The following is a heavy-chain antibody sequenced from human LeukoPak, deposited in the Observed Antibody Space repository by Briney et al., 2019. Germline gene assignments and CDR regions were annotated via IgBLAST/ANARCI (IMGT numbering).Heavy chain of an antibody. Sequence: PSETLSLTCTVSGGSISSYYWSWIRQPAGQGLEWIGRIYTSGSTNYNPSLKSRVTMSVDTSKNQFSLKLSSVTAADAAVYYCARGPPYYDILTGYSEDYYYYGMDVWGQGTTVTVSS. CDR2: IYTSGST. CDR3: ARGPPYYDILTGYSEDYYYYGMDV. V-gene: IGHV4-4*07. D-gene: IGHD3-9*01. J-gene: IGHJ6*02. CDR1: GGSISSYY.